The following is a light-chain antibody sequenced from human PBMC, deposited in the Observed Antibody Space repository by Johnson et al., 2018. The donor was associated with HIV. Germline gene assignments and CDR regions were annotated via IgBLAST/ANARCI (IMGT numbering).Light chain of an antibody. Sequence: PQPPSVSAAPGQNVTISCSGSSSNIGNNYVSWYQQLPGTAPKLVMHENNKRPSGIPDRFSGSKSGTSATLGITGLPTGDEADYYCGTWDTSLSAYVFGTGTTVTVL. CDR3: GTWDTSLSAYV. V-gene: IGLV1-51*02. CDR1: SSNIGNNY. CDR2: ENN. J-gene: IGLJ1*01.